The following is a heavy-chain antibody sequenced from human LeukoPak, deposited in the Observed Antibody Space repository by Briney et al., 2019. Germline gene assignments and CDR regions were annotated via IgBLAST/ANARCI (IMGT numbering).Heavy chain of an antibody. CDR2: IYYSGST. CDR1: GGSFSGYY. CDR3: ASPRDYGDYVFDY. J-gene: IGHJ4*02. D-gene: IGHD4-17*01. Sequence: PSETLSLTCAVYGGSFSGYYWSWIRQPPGKGLEWIGSIYYSGSTYYNPSLKSRVTISVDTSKNQFSLKLSSVTAADTAVYYCASPRDYGDYVFDYWGQGTLVTVSS. V-gene: IGHV4-34*01.